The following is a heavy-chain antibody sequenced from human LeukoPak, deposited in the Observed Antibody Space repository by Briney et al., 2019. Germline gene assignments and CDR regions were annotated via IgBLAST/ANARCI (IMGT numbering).Heavy chain of an antibody. Sequence: LETLSLTCTVSGGSISSSSYYWGWIRQPPGKGLEWIGSIYYSGSTYYNPSLKSRVTISVDTSKNQFSLKLSSVTAADTAVYYCARVDQVLRFLEWLFNWFDPWGQGTLVTVSS. J-gene: IGHJ5*02. D-gene: IGHD3-3*01. CDR3: ARVDQVLRFLEWLFNWFDP. CDR1: GGSISSSSYY. V-gene: IGHV4-39*07. CDR2: IYYSGST.